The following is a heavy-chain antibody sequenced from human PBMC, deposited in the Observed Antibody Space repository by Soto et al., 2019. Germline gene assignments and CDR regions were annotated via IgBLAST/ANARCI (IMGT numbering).Heavy chain of an antibody. CDR1: GGSINTYY. Sequence: QVQLQEWGPGLVKPSETLSLTCTVSGGSINTYYWSWIRQAAGKGLEWIGRIYSGGSTNYNPSLMTRVSVSVDMSKTQCSLTLSSVTAADTAVYYCARGPGGFGEFSLDYWGHGTLVTVSS. D-gene: IGHD3-10*01. CDR2: IYSGGST. J-gene: IGHJ4*01. V-gene: IGHV4-4*07. CDR3: ARGPGGFGEFSLDY.